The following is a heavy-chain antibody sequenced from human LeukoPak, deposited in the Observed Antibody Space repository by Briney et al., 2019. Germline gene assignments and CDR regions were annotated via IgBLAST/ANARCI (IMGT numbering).Heavy chain of an antibody. V-gene: IGHV3-9*01. D-gene: IGHD3-10*01. J-gene: IGHJ4*02. CDR2: ISWNSGSI. CDR3: ARAGRGTHFDY. Sequence: PGRSLRLSCAASGFTFDDYAMHWVRQAPGKGLEWVSGISWNSGSIGYADSVKGRFTISRDNAKNSLYLQMNSLRAEDTAVYYCARAGRGTHFDYWGQGTLVTVSS. CDR1: GFTFDDYA.